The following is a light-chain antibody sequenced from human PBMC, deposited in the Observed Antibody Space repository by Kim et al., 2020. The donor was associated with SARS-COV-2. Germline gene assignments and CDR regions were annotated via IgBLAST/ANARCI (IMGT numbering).Light chain of an antibody. Sequence: ALVKLTCTLSSVHSNYAIAWHQQRPAKGPRYLMKLNSDGSYTKGDGIPDRFSGSSSGAERYLTISSLQSEDEADYYCQTWVTGIHVFGGGTKLTVL. J-gene: IGLJ3*02. CDR2: LNSDGSY. CDR3: QTWVTGIHV. V-gene: IGLV4-69*01. CDR1: SVHSNYA.